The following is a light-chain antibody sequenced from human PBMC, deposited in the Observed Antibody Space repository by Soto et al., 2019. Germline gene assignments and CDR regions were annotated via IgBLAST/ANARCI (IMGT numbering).Light chain of an antibody. V-gene: IGKV3-11*01. Sequence: EIVLTQSPATLSLSPGERATLSCRASQSVSSYLAWYQQKPGQAPRLLIYDASNMATGIPARFSGSGSGTDFTLTISSQEPDDFAVYYCQQRSNWPPLTFGGGTKVEIK. CDR1: QSVSSY. CDR2: DAS. J-gene: IGKJ4*01. CDR3: QQRSNWPPLT.